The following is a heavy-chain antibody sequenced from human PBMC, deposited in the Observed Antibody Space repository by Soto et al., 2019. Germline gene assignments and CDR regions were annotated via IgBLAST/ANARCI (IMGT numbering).Heavy chain of an antibody. CDR2: IYYSGST. J-gene: IGHJ3*02. Sequence: QVHLQESGPGLVKPSQTLSLTCTVSAGSITSGGYYWSWIRQHPGKGLEWIGYIYYSGSTYYNPSLKSRATISVDTSKNQFSLKLSSVTAADTAVYYCARALTTRLFDIWGQGTMVTVSS. V-gene: IGHV4-31*03. CDR1: AGSITSGGYY. CDR3: ARALTTRLFDI. D-gene: IGHD1-1*01.